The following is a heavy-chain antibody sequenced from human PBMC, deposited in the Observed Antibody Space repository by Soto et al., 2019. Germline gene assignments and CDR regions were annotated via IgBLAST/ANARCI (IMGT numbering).Heavy chain of an antibody. CDR2: IYWDDDK. D-gene: IGHD3-22*01. V-gene: IGHV2-5*02. CDR1: GFTLSTSEVA. CDR3: VRDSSYYYGFDY. Sequence: QITLKESGPPLVKPTQTLTLTCTSSGFTLSTSEVAVGWIRQPPGKALEWLALIYWDDDKRYSPSLKSRLSITKDTSKNQVVLTMTNMDSVDTATYYCVRDSSYYYGFDYWGQGILVTVSS. J-gene: IGHJ4*02.